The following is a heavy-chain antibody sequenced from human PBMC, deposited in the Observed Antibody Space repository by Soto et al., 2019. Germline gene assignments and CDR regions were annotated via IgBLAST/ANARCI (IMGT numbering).Heavy chain of an antibody. D-gene: IGHD3-16*02. Sequence: XCHALVTTTHTLTLTNAFPAFSLSTRGVGVGWIRPPPGKALEWLALIYWNDDKRHSPSLRSRLTITKDTSKNQVFLTMTNMDTVDTATYYCAPRGFEALRYFFDHWGQGTLVTVSS. CDR2: IYWNDDK. CDR3: APRGFEALRYFFDH. V-gene: IGHV2-5*01. J-gene: IGHJ5*02. CDR1: AFSLSTRGVG.